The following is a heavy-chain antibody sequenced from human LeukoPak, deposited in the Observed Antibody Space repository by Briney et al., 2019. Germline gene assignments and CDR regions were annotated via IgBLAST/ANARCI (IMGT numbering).Heavy chain of an antibody. Sequence: PGRSLRLSCTSPGFTFGGFAMHWVRQAPGKGLEWVSGISWNSESIGYADSVKGRFTVSRDNAQNSLYLQMDSLRPEDTALYYCAKGITGRNFYFDAMDVWGQGTTVTVSS. CDR2: ISWNSESI. V-gene: IGHV3-9*01. CDR1: GFTFGGFA. J-gene: IGHJ6*02. CDR3: AKGITGRNFYFDAMDV.